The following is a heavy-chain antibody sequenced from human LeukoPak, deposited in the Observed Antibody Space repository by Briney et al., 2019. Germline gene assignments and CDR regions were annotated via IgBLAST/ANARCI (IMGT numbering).Heavy chain of an antibody. CDR1: GGSISSYY. J-gene: IGHJ6*02. Sequence: SETLSLTCTVPGGSISSYYWSWIRQPPGKGLEWIGYIYYSGITNYNPSLKSRVTISVDTSKHQFSLKLSSVTAAGTAVYYCAGSVAYYYDSSGLNYGMDVWGHGTTVTVSS. CDR2: IYYSGIT. V-gene: IGHV4-59*01. D-gene: IGHD3-22*01. CDR3: AGSVAYYYDSSGLNYGMDV.